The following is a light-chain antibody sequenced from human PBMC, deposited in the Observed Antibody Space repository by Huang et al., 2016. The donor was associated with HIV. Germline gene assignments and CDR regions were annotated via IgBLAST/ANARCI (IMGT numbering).Light chain of an antibody. Sequence: EVVLTQSPPTLSLFPGGTAILSCRASQSIGTYVAWYQQRPGQGPRLLIYEGSNRAAGVPERISGAGSGTTFTLTISGLESEDFGVYYCQQRRSWPLSFGGGTKVEV. CDR1: QSIGTY. CDR3: QQRRSWPLS. V-gene: IGKV3-11*01. J-gene: IGKJ4*01. CDR2: EGS.